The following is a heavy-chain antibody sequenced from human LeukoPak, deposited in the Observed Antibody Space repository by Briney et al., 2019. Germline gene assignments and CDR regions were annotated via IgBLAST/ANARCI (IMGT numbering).Heavy chain of an antibody. Sequence: SETLSLTCTVSGGSISSYYWSWIRQPAGKGLEWIGRIYTSGSTNYNPSLKSRVTMSVDTSKNQFSLKLSSVAAADTAVYYCARAESSGYSDAFDIWGQGTMVTVSS. V-gene: IGHV4-4*07. CDR1: GGSISSYY. CDR2: IYTSGST. CDR3: ARAESSGYSDAFDI. D-gene: IGHD3-22*01. J-gene: IGHJ3*02.